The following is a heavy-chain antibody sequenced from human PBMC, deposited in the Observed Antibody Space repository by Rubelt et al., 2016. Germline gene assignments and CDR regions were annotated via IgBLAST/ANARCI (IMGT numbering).Heavy chain of an antibody. CDR1: GYTFTSYG. CDR3: ARFAIGGHSSGYLFDY. CDR2: ISAYNGNT. J-gene: IGHJ4*02. V-gene: IGHV1-18*01. Sequence: QVQLVQSGAEVKKPGASVKVSCKASGYTFTSYGISWVRQAPGQGLEWMGWISAYNGNTNYAQNLQGRVTMTTDTSTSTAYMELRSLRSDDTAVYYCARFAIGGHSSGYLFDYWGQGTLVTVSS. D-gene: IGHD3-22*01.